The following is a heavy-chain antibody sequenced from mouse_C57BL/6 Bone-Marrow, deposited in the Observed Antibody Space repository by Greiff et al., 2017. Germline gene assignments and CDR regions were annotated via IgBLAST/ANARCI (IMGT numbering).Heavy chain of an antibody. Sequence: QVQLKESGAELARPGASVKLSCKASGYTFTSYGISWVKQRTGQGLEWIGEIYPRSGNTYYNEKFKGKATLTADKSSSTAYMELRSLTSEDSAVYFCARYDYYYAMDYWGRGTSVTVSS. CDR2: IYPRSGNT. D-gene: IGHD2-4*01. V-gene: IGHV1-81*01. J-gene: IGHJ4*01. CDR3: ARYDYYYAMDY. CDR1: GYTFTSYG.